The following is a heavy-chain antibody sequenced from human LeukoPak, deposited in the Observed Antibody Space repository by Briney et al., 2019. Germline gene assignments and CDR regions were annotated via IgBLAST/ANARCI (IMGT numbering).Heavy chain of an antibody. J-gene: IGHJ4*02. D-gene: IGHD3-10*01. Sequence: GWSLRLSCAASGFTFSSYAMTWVRQAPGKGLEWVSAISGSGGSTYYADSVKGRFTISRDNSKNTLYLQMSSLRAEDTAVYYCAKQAGGSGSYYYYWGQGTLVTVSS. CDR2: ISGSGGST. CDR1: GFTFSSYA. V-gene: IGHV3-23*01. CDR3: AKQAGGSGSYYYY.